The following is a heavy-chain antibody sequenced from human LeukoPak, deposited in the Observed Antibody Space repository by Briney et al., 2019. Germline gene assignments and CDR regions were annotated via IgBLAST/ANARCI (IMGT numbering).Heavy chain of an antibody. CDR2: LSGSGGGT. CDR3: SKGVVAATNAAYYGMDV. J-gene: IGHJ6*02. V-gene: IGHV3-23*01. CDR1: GITLSNYG. Sequence: GGSLRLSCAVSGITLSNYGMSWVRQAPGKGLEWVAGLSGSGGGTNYADSVKGRFTISRDNSKNTLYLQMNSLRPEDTAVYYCSKGVVAATNAAYYGMDVWGQGTTVTVSS. D-gene: IGHD2-15*01.